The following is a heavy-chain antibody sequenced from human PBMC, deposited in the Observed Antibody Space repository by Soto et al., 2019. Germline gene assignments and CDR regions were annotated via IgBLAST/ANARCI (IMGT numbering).Heavy chain of an antibody. V-gene: IGHV1-8*01. CDR3: ARGATVTTAGYYYYGMDV. CDR2: MNPNSGNT. J-gene: IGHJ6*02. Sequence: QVQLVQSGAEVKKPGASVKVSCKASGYTFTSYDINWVRQATGQGLEWMGWMNPNSGNTGYAQKFQGRVTMTRNTSISTAYMGLSSLRSEDTAVYYCARGATVTTAGYYYYGMDVWGQGTTVTVSS. CDR1: GYTFTSYD. D-gene: IGHD4-4*01.